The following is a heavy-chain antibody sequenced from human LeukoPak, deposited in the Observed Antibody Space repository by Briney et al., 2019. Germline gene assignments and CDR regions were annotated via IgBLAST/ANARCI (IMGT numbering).Heavy chain of an antibody. CDR3: ARVPVTTVSYYYYYYMDV. V-gene: IGHV3-30*04. D-gene: IGHD4-17*01. CDR1: GFTFSSYA. J-gene: IGHJ6*03. Sequence: GGSLRLSCVASGFTFSSYAMHWVRQAPGKGLEWVAVISYDGSNKNYADSVKGRFTISRDNSKNTLYLQMNSLRTADTALYYCARVPVTTVSYYYYYYMDVWGKGTTVTVSS. CDR2: ISYDGSNK.